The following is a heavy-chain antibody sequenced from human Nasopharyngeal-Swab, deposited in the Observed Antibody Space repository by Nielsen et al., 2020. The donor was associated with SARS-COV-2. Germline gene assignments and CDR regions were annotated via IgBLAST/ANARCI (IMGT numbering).Heavy chain of an antibody. CDR3: ATDHNSGID. Sequence: GESLKISCAASGFTFSRYDMHWVRQAPGKGLEWVAIISYDGNNEYYADSVKGRFTISRDNSKNTLYLQTNSLRAEDAAMYYCATDHNSGIDWGQGTLVTDSS. CDR1: GFTFSRYD. V-gene: IGHV3-30-3*01. D-gene: IGHD7-27*01. J-gene: IGHJ4*02. CDR2: ISYDGNNE.